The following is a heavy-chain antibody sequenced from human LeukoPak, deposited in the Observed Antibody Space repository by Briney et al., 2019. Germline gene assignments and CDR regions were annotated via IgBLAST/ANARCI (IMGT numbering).Heavy chain of an antibody. CDR2: IYTSGST. CDR1: GGSISSYY. D-gene: IGHD2-2*02. Sequence: SETLSLTCTVSGGSISSYYWSWIRQPAGKGLEWIGRIYTSGSTNYNPSLKSRVTMSVDTSKNQFSLKLSSVTAADTAVYYCASQRKTTEYCSSTSCYNHWYLDLWGRGTLVTVSS. CDR3: ASQRKTTEYCSSTSCYNHWYLDL. V-gene: IGHV4-4*07. J-gene: IGHJ2*01.